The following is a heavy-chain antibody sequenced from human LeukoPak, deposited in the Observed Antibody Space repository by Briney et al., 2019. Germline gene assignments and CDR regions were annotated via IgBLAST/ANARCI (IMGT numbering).Heavy chain of an antibody. CDR1: GGTFSSYA. V-gene: IGHV1-69*05. CDR2: IIPIFGTA. J-gene: IGHJ4*02. CDR3: ARGDQFLYYYDSNPFDY. D-gene: IGHD3-22*01. Sequence: SVKVSCKASGGTFSSYAISWVRQAPGQGPEWMGRIIPIFGTANYAQKFQGRVTITTDESTSTAYMELSSLRSEDTAVYYCARGDQFLYYYDSNPFDYWGQGTLVTVSS.